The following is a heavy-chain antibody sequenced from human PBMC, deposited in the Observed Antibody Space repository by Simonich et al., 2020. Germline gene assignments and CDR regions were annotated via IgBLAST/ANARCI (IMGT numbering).Heavy chain of an antibody. CDR2: ILPGDSDT. J-gene: IGHJ4*02. D-gene: IGHD1-26*01. Sequence: EVQLVQSGAEVKKPGESLKISCKGSGYSFTSYWIGWVRQMPGKGLEWMGVILPGDSDTRYSPSFQGQVTSSADKSNSTAYLQWSSLKASDTAMYYCARLVMYSGSYYLDYWGQGTLVTVSS. CDR3: ARLVMYSGSYYLDY. CDR1: GYSFTSYW. V-gene: IGHV5-51*01.